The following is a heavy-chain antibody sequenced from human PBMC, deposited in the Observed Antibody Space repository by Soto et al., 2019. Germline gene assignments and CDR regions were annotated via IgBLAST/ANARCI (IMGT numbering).Heavy chain of an antibody. Sequence: SLRPSCADSGFTFSTYAMPWVRLAPGKGLEWVAVISYDGSNKYYAASVKGRFTISRDNSKNTLYLQMNSLRAEDTAVYYCARITLTTVTTFDYWGQGTLVTVSS. D-gene: IGHD4-17*01. CDR1: GFTFSTYA. J-gene: IGHJ4*02. V-gene: IGHV3-30-3*01. CDR2: ISYDGSNK. CDR3: ARITLTTVTTFDY.